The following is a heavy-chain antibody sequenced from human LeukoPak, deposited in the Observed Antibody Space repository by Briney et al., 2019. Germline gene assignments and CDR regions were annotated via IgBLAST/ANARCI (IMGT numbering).Heavy chain of an antibody. D-gene: IGHD4-23*01. V-gene: IGHV4-39*07. CDR1: GGSISSSSYY. J-gene: IGHJ6*02. Sequence: KTSETLSFTCTVSGGSISSSSYYWGWIRQPPGKGLEWIGSIYYSGSTYYNPSLKSRVTISVDTSKNQFSLKLSSVTAADTAVYYCARGRAGPTVVTLYGMDVWGQGTTVTVSS. CDR3: ARGRAGPTVVTLYGMDV. CDR2: IYYSGST.